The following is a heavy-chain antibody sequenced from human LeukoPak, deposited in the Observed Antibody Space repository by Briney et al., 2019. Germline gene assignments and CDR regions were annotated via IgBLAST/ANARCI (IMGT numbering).Heavy chain of an antibody. V-gene: IGHV3-49*04. CDR3: AKVDVHDYGDYEGALR. CDR2: IRSKAFGETA. D-gene: IGHD4-17*01. Sequence: GGSLRLSCTVSGFTFGDYAINWVRQAPGKGLEWVGFIRSKAFGETAEYAASVKGRFTISRDDSKSIAYLQMNSLKTEDTAVYYCAKVDVHDYGDYEGALRWGQGTLVTVSS. CDR1: GFTFGDYA. J-gene: IGHJ4*02.